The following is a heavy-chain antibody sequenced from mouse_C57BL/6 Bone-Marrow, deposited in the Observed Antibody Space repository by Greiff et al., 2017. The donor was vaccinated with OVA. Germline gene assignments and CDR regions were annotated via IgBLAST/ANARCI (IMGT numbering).Heavy chain of an antibody. D-gene: IGHD2-2*01. CDR2: ISGGGGNT. J-gene: IGHJ1*03. CDR3: ARSPDLLWLRRDPFYWYFDV. Sequence: EVKLVESGGGLVKPGGSLKLSCAASGFTFSSYTMSWVRQTPEKRLEWVATISGGGGNTYYPDSVKGRFTISRDNAKNTLYLQMSSLRSEDTALYYCARSPDLLWLRRDPFYWYFDVWGTGTTVTVSS. V-gene: IGHV5-9*01. CDR1: GFTFSSYT.